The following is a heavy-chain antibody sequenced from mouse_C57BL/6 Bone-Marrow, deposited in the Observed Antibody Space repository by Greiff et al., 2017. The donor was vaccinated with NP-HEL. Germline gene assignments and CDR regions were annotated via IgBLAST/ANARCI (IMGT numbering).Heavy chain of an antibody. J-gene: IGHJ1*03. CDR1: DSEVFPIAY. Sequence: QVHVKQSGSELRSPGSSVKLSCKDFDSEVFPIAYMSWVRQKPGHGFEWIGGILPSIGRTIYGEKFEDKATLDADTLSNTAYLELNSLTSEDSAIYYCARGHCYGSSYWYFDVWGTGTTVTVSS. V-gene: IGHV15-2*01. D-gene: IGHD1-1*01. CDR3: ARGHCYGSSYWYFDV. CDR2: ILPSIGRT.